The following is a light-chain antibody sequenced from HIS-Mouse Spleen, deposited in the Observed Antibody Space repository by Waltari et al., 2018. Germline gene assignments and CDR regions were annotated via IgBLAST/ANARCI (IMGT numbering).Light chain of an antibody. Sequence: LTQPASVSGSPGQSITISCTGTSSDVGGYNYVSWYQQHPGKAPKLMIYEVSNRPSGVSNRFSGSKSGNTASLTSSGLQAEDEADYYCSSYTSSSKVFGGGTKLTVL. CDR1: SSDVGGYNY. J-gene: IGLJ2*01. CDR3: SSYTSSSKV. CDR2: EVS. V-gene: IGLV2-14*01.